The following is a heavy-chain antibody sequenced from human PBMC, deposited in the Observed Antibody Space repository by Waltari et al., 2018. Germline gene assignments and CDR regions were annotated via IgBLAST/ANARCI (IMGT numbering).Heavy chain of an antibody. J-gene: IGHJ6*03. D-gene: IGHD3-3*01. CDR3: ARDGRFPYYYYYMDV. Sequence: QVQLQESGPGLVKPSETLSLTCPVSGGSISSYYWGWTRQPAGKGLEWIGRIYTSGSTNYNPSRKSRVTMSVDTSKNQFSLKLSSVTTADTAVYYCARDGRFPYYYYYMDVWGKGTTVTISS. CDR1: GGSISSYY. V-gene: IGHV4-4*07. CDR2: IYTSGST.